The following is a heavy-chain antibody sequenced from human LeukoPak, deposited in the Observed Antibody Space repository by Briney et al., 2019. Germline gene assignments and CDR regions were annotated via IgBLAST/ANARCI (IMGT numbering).Heavy chain of an antibody. CDR1: TFTFSSYA. CDR3: ARGPSARFSGVAKGAFDI. V-gene: IGHV3-30*04. J-gene: IGHJ3*02. Sequence: PGRPLRLSCAASTFTFSSYATHWVRQAPGKGLEWVTVISYDGSNKYYADSVKGRFTISRDNSKNTLDLQMNSLRAEDTAVYYCARGPSARFSGVAKGAFDIWAQGTMVTVSS. D-gene: IGHD3-3*01. CDR2: ISYDGSNK.